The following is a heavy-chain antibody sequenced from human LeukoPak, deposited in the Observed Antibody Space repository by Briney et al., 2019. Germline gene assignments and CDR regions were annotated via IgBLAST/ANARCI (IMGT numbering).Heavy chain of an antibody. CDR2: IRYDGSNK. Sequence: PGGSLRLSCAASGFTFSSYGIRWVRQAPGKGLEWVAFIRYDGSNKYYTDSVKGRFTISRDNSKNTLYLQMNSPRAEDTAVYYCEAGCSSTSCRRLADYWGQGTLVTVSS. J-gene: IGHJ4*02. CDR1: GFTFSSYG. V-gene: IGHV3-30*02. CDR3: EAGCSSTSCRRLADY. D-gene: IGHD2-2*01.